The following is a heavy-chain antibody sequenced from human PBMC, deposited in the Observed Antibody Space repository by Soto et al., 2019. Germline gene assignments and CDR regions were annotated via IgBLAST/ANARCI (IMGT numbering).Heavy chain of an antibody. CDR1: GGSISSCY. CDR3: AREGYSSGYYYYYGMDV. J-gene: IGHJ6*02. V-gene: IGHV4-59*01. D-gene: IGHD3-22*01. CDR2: IYYSGST. Sequence: QVQLQESGPGLVKPSETLSLTCTVSGGSISSCYWSWIRQPPGKGLEWIGYIYYSGSTNYNPSLKSRVTISVDTSKNQFSLKLSSVTAADTAVYYCAREGYSSGYYYYYGMDVWGQGTTVTVSS.